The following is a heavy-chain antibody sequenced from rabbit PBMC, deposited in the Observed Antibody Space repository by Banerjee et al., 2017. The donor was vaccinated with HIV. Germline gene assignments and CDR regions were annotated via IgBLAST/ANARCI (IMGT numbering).Heavy chain of an antibody. V-gene: IGHV1S45*01. Sequence: QELLVESGGGLVTLGGFMTLTCKASGFSFSSGYDMCWVRQAPGKGLEWIGCIYIGDGNTYYASWAKGRFTISKTSSTTVTLQMTSLTAADTATYFCASQDATTYWTFNFWGPGTLVTVS. CDR3: ASQDATTYWTFNF. CDR2: IYIGDGNT. J-gene: IGHJ4*01. D-gene: IGHD6-1*01. CDR1: GFSFSSGYD.